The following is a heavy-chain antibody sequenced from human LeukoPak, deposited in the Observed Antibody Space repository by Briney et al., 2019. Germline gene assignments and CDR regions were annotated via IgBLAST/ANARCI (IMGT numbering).Heavy chain of an antibody. CDR3: ARPPRYYYDSSGYYLKSSYYYYYMDV. V-gene: IGHV4-39*01. CDR1: GGSISSSSYY. D-gene: IGHD3-22*01. CDR2: IYYSGST. Sequence: SETLSLTCTVSGGSISSSSYYWGGIRQPPGKGLEWIGSIYYSGSTYYNPSLKSRVTISVDTSKNQFSLKLSSVTAADTAVYYCARPPRYYYDSSGYYLKSSYYYYYMDVWGKGTTVTVSS. J-gene: IGHJ6*03.